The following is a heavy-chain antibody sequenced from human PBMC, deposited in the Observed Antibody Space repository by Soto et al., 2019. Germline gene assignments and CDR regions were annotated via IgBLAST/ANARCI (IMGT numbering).Heavy chain of an antibody. CDR2: ISYDGANK. D-gene: IGHD2-2*03. J-gene: IGHJ6*02. V-gene: IGHV3-30-3*01. CDR1: GFTFSSYA. CDR3: ARGGYCNSTSCYRCGMDV. Sequence: LRLSCAASGFTFSSYAMHWVRQAPGKGLEWVAVISYDGANKYYADSVKGRFTISRDSSRNTLYLQMNSLRAEDTAVYFCARGGYCNSTSCYRCGMDVWGQGTTVTVSS.